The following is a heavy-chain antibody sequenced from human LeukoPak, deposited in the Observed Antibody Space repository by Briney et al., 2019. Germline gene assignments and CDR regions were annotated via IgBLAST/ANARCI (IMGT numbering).Heavy chain of an antibody. CDR1: GGSIISDNHF. Sequence: PSETLSLTCTVSGGSIISDNHFWSWIRQHPGKDLEWLGYIHHSGRAFYSPSLESRLTISLDTSKNQFSLKLNSVIGADTAVYYCAREVNRPTDADAFDIWGQGTMVNVSS. V-gene: IGHV4-31*03. CDR3: AREVNRPTDADAFDI. D-gene: IGHD1-26*01. J-gene: IGHJ3*02. CDR2: IHHSGRA.